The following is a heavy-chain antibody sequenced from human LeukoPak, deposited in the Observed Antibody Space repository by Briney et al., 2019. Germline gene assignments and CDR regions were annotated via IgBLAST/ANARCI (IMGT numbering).Heavy chain of an antibody. CDR1: GYVFTTYW. V-gene: IGHV5-51*01. D-gene: IGHD6-19*01. J-gene: IGHJ4*02. CDR3: ARQGITVAGVDY. CDR2: IYPGDSDT. Sequence: GESLKISCRGSGYVFTTYWITWVRQMPGKGLEWMGIIYPGDSDTTYSPSFQGQVTISADKSISTAYLQWSSLKASDTAMYYCARQGITVAGVDYWGQGTLVTVSS.